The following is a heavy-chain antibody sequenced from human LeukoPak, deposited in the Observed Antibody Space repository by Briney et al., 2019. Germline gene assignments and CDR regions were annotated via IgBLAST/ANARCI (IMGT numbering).Heavy chain of an antibody. V-gene: IGHV3-30-3*01. CDR1: GFTFSSYA. CDR2: ISYDGSNK. J-gene: IGHJ4*02. D-gene: IGHD1-20*01. CDR3: ARTGAHNWNDPFDY. Sequence: GGSLRLSCAASGFTFSSYAMHWVRQAPGKGLEWVAVISYDGSNKYYADSVKGRFTISRDNSKNTLYLQMDSLRAEDTAVYYCARTGAHNWNDPFDYWGQGTLVTVSS.